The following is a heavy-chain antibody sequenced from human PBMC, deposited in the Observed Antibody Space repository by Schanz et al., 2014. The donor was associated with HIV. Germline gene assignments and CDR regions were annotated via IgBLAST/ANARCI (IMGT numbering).Heavy chain of an antibody. D-gene: IGHD6-19*01. CDR1: GFTFDDYA. J-gene: IGHJ6*02. V-gene: IGHV3-9*01. CDR3: AKDNGWPLASYYGMDV. Sequence: VQLVESGGGLVKPGGSLRVSCAASGFTFDDYAMHWVRQAPGKGLEWVSGISWNSGSIGYADSVKGRFTISRDNAKNSLYLQMNSLRAEDTALYYCAKDNGWPLASYYGMDVWGQGTTVTVSS. CDR2: ISWNSGSI.